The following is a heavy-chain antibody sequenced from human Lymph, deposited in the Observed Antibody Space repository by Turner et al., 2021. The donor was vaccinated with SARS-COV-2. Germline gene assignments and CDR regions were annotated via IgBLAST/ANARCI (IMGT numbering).Heavy chain of an antibody. CDR3: ARETVNNWVDP. D-gene: IGHD2-21*02. J-gene: IGHJ5*02. Sequence: QLQLPKSGPSLVRPLETLSLTCTVSGGSMNSNYWSWIRQPPGKRLEWIGYIYYRGSTNYNPSLESRVTISVDTSRNQFSLNLTSVTAAETAIYDCARETVNNWVDPWGQGTLVTVSS. CDR2: IYYRGST. CDR1: GGSMNSNY. V-gene: IGHV4-59*01.